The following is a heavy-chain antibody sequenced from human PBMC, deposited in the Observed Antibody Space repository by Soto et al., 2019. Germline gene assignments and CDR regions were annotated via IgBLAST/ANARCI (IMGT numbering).Heavy chain of an antibody. CDR1: GFSLSTSGVG. CDR3: ARGLATLPVFAFDV. CDR2: IYWSGDE. Sequence: KESGPTLVNPTQTLTLTCSFSGFSLSTSGVGVGWVRQPPGKALEWLALIYWSGDEHYRASLKSRLTITKATSKNQVVLIMTNMDRVDTATYYCARGLATLPVFAFDVWGQGTTVTVSS. D-gene: IGHD6-6*01. V-gene: IGHV2-5*01. J-gene: IGHJ3*01.